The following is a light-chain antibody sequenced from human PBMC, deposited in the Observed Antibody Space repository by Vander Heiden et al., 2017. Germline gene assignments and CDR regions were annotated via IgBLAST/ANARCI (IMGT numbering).Light chain of an antibody. Sequence: QSALTPPASVSGSPGQSITISCTRTRSAVGSNNLVSWYQRHPSKAPKVMIDEVSKRPSGVSNRFSGSKCGNTASLTISGLQAEDEADYYCCSYAGSSTFQGVFGGGTKLTVL. CDR2: EVS. CDR3: CSYAGSSTFQGV. CDR1: RSAVGSNNL. J-gene: IGLJ2*01. V-gene: IGLV2-23*02.